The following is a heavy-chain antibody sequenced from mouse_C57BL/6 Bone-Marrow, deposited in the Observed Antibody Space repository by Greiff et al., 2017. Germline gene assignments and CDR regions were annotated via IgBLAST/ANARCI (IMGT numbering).Heavy chain of an antibody. CDR2: IWTGGGT. J-gene: IGHJ1*03. CDR1: GFSLTSYA. D-gene: IGHD1-1*01. CDR3: ARKDYGSSYWYFDV. Sequence: VKLMESGPGLVAPSQSLSITCTVSGFSLTSYAISWVRQPPGKGLEWLGVIWTGGGTNYNSALKSRLSISKDNSKSQVFLKMNSLQTEDTARYYCARKDYGSSYWYFDVWGTGTTVTVSS. V-gene: IGHV2-9-1*01.